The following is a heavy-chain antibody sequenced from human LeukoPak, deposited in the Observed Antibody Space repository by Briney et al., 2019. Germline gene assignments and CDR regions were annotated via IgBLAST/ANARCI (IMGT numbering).Heavy chain of an antibody. CDR1: GFTFSSYA. CDR3: AKEVGVATIGVYFDY. Sequence: GGSLRLSWAASGFTFSSYAMSWVRQAPGKGLEWVSAISGSGGSTCYADSVKGRFTISRDNSKNTLYLQMNSLRAEDTAVYYCAKEVGVATIGVYFDYWGQGTLVTVSS. D-gene: IGHD5-12*01. V-gene: IGHV3-23*01. J-gene: IGHJ4*02. CDR2: ISGSGGST.